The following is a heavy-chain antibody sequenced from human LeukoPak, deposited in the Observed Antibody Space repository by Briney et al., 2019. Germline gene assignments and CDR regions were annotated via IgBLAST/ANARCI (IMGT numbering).Heavy chain of an antibody. CDR3: TKDVADYVWGDYRHFDM. CDR2: ITWNSDFT. D-gene: IGHD3-16*02. J-gene: IGHJ4*02. CDR1: GFSFDDYA. Sequence: GGSLRLPCAASGFSFDDYAMHWVRQSPRKGLEWVAGITWNSDFTALADSVKGRFTISRDNANNSVYLHMNTLTPDDTAVYYCTKDVADYVWGDYRHFDMWGQGTLVTVSA. V-gene: IGHV3-9*01.